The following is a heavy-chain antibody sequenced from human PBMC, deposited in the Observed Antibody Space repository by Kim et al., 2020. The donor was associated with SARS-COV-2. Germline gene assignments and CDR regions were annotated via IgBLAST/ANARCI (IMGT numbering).Heavy chain of an antibody. V-gene: IGHV3-33*01. Sequence: GGSLRLSCVASGFTFSSYGMHWVRLAPGKGLEWVALIWFDGSNNYYADSVKGRFTISRDNSRKTVYLQMNRLRVEDTAIYFCARDDWLYSGTFGDAFDIWGQGKTVTVSS. CDR3: ARDDWLYSGTFGDAFDI. CDR1: GFTFSSYG. J-gene: IGHJ3*02. D-gene: IGHD1-26*01. CDR2: IWFDGSNN.